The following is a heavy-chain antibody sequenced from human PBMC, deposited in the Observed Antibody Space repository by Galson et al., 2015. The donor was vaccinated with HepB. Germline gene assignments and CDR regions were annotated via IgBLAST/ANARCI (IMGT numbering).Heavy chain of an antibody. D-gene: IGHD3-22*01. V-gene: IGHV5-51*03. CDR3: ASSQKYYYDSSGYWDALDI. CDR1: GYSFTSYW. CDR2: IYPGDSDT. J-gene: IGHJ3*02. Sequence: QSGAEVKKPGESLKISCKGSGYSFTSYWIGWVRQMPGKGLEWMGIIYPGDSDTRYSPSFQGQVTISADKSISTAYLQWSSLKASDTAMYYCASSQKYYYDSSGYWDALDIWGQGTMVTVSS.